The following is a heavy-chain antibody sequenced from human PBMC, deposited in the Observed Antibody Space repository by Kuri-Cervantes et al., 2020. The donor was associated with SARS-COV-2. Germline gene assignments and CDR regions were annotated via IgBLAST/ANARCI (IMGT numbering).Heavy chain of an antibody. CDR1: GFTFGNSA. CDR3: ATGGSGSAY. CDR2: IVVGSGNT. D-gene: IGHD1-26*01. V-gene: IGHV1-58*01. Sequence: PVKVSCKASGFTFGNSAVQWVRQTRGQGLEWLGLIVVGSGNTDYAQKFQDRLTLSRDMSTNTAYMELSSLRSDDTAVYYCATGGSGSAYWGQGTLVTVSS. J-gene: IGHJ4*02.